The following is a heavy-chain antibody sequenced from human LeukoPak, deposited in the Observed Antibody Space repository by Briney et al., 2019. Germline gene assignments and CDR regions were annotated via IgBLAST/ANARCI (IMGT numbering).Heavy chain of an antibody. V-gene: IGHV1-69*04. CDR3: ARDHGSSSYFDY. D-gene: IGHD6-6*01. Sequence: SVKVSCKASGGTFSDYAVSRVRQAPGQGLEWMGRIIPLLGVRSYAQKFQGRVTITTDESTSTAYMELSSLRSEDTAVYYCARDHGSSSYFDYWGQGTLVTVSS. CDR1: GGTFSDYA. J-gene: IGHJ4*02. CDR2: IIPLLGVR.